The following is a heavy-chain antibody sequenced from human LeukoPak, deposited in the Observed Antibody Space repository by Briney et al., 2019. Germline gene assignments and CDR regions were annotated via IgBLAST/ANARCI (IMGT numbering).Heavy chain of an antibody. CDR3: ARSLSTRIYYLDD. CDR1: GGSISISSDY. J-gene: IGHJ4*02. D-gene: IGHD5-24*01. CDR2: IYYSGTT. Sequence: SETLSLTCTVSGGSISISSDYWGWIRQPPGKGLEWIGDIYYSGTTNYNPSLKSRVTMSVDTSKNQFSLKLNSATAADTAVYYCARSLSTRIYYLDDLGQGTLVTVSS. V-gene: IGHV4-39*01.